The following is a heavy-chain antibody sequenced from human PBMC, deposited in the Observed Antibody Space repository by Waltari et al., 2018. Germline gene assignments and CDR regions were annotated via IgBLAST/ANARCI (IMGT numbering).Heavy chain of an antibody. J-gene: IGHJ4*02. D-gene: IGHD6-25*01. CDR2: ISVGGGTT. V-gene: IGHV3-23*04. Sequence: EVQLVESGGGLVQPGGSLKLSCATSGFTFSSPAITWVRQAPGMGLEWVSDISVGGGTTYYADSVKGRFTISRDNSKNILYLQMNSLRAEDTAFYYCVKQRVRASPIFDYWGLGTLVTVSS. CDR3: VKQRVRASPIFDY. CDR1: GFTFSSPA.